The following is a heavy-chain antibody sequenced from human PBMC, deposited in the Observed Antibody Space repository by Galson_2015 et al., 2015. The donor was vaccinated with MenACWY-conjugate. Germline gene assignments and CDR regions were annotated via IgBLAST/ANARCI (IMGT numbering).Heavy chain of an antibody. Sequence: QSGAEVKKPGESLKISCKASGYSFTSYWIGWVRQMPGKGLGWMGIIYPGDSDTRYSPSFQGPVTISADRSISTAYLQWSSLKASDTAIYYCARLRFGGYDWSESYFDYWGQGTLVAVSS. CDR1: GYSFTSYW. CDR3: ARLRFGGYDWSESYFDY. CDR2: IYPGDSDT. D-gene: IGHD5-12*01. V-gene: IGHV5-51*03. J-gene: IGHJ4*02.